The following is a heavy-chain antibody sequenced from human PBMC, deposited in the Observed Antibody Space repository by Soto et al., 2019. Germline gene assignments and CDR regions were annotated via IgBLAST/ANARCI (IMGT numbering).Heavy chain of an antibody. J-gene: IGHJ5*02. CDR1: GYTLTELS. D-gene: IGHD3-3*01. Sequence: GASVKVSCKVSGYTLTELSMHWVRRAPGKGLEWMGWMNPNSGNTGYAQKFQGRVTMTRNTSISTAYMELSSLRSEDTAVYYCARVGPITIFDPWGQGTLVPVSS. CDR2: MNPNSGNT. CDR3: ARVGPITIFDP. V-gene: IGHV1-8*01.